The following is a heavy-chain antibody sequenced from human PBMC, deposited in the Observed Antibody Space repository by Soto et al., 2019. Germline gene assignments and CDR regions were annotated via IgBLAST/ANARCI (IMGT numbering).Heavy chain of an antibody. CDR1: GFTFSSYS. CDR3: ARDVGYCSGGSCSGS. D-gene: IGHD2-15*01. J-gene: IGHJ5*02. CDR2: ISSSSSYI. V-gene: IGHV3-21*01. Sequence: GSLRLSCAASGFTFSSYSMNWVRQAPGKGLEWVSSISSSSSYIYYADSVKGRFTISRDNAKNSLYLQMNSLRAEDTAVYYCARDVGYCSGGSCSGSWGQGTLVTVSS.